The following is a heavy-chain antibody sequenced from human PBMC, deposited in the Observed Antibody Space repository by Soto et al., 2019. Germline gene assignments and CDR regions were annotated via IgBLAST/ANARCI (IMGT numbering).Heavy chain of an antibody. D-gene: IGHD1-26*01. V-gene: IGHV3-23*01. CDR1: GFIFENFG. J-gene: IGHJ5*02. Sequence: QPGGSLRLSCAASGFIFENFGMSWVRQAPGKGLEWTSSISGSGFKKYYADSVKGRFTISRDNSKSTVYLELNNLSAEDTAVYHCAKNQGVELVPLATVDWFDPWGQGSVVTVSS. CDR2: ISGSGFKK. CDR3: AKNQGVELVPLATVDWFDP.